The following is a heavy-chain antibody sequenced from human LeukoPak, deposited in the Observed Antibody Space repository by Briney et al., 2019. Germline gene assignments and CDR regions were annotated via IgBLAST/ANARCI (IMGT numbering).Heavy chain of an antibody. CDR3: ARESADQWLKTEAGYNWFDP. V-gene: IGHV1-2*02. CDR2: INPNSGGT. CDR1: GYTFTGYY. D-gene: IGHD6-19*01. Sequence: GASVKVSCKASGYTFTGYYMHWVRQTPGQGLEWMGWINPNSGGTNYAQKFQGRVTMTRDTSISTAYMELSRLRSDDTAVYYCARESADQWLKTEAGYNWFDPWGQGTLVTVSS. J-gene: IGHJ5*02.